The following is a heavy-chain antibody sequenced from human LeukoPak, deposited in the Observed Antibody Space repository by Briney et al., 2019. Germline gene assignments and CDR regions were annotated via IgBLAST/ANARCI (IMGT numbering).Heavy chain of an antibody. D-gene: IGHD5-12*01. Sequence: PSETLSLTCTVSGGSISSYYWSWIRQPPGKGLEWIGYIYYSGSTNYNPSLKSRVTISVDTSKNQFSLKLSSVTAADTAVYYCARVTGPLLDSGYDWFDPWGQGTLVTVSS. J-gene: IGHJ5*02. CDR1: GGSISSYY. CDR2: IYYSGST. V-gene: IGHV4-59*01. CDR3: ARVTGPLLDSGYDWFDP.